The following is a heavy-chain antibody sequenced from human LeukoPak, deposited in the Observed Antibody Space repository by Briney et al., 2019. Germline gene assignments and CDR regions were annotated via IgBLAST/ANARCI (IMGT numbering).Heavy chain of an antibody. CDR2: INHSGST. J-gene: IGHJ3*02. CDR1: GGSFSGYY. V-gene: IGHV4-34*01. Sequence: PSETLSLTCAVYGGSFSGYYWSWIRQPPGKGLEWIGEINHSGSTNYNPSLKGRVTISVDTSKNQFSLKLSSVTAADTAVYYCARGGVVNAFDIWGQGTMVTVSS. D-gene: IGHD3-3*01. CDR3: ARGGVVNAFDI.